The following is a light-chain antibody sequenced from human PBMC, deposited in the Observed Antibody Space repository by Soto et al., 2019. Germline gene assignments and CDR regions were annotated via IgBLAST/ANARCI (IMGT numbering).Light chain of an antibody. V-gene: IGKV1-5*03. Sequence: DIQMTQSPSTLSASVGDRVTITCRASQTFSTSLAWYQQKPGQAPKLLIYKASSLESGVPSRFSGSGSGTEFTLTISSLQPDDFATYYFQQHSSYPWTFGQGTKVEIK. CDR2: KAS. CDR3: QQHSSYPWT. CDR1: QTFSTS. J-gene: IGKJ1*01.